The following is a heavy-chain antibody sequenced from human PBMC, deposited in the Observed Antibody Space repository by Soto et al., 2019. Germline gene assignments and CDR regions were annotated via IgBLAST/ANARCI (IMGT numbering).Heavy chain of an antibody. CDR2: IIPILCTA. CDR1: GGTFSSYA. V-gene: IGHV1-69*13. J-gene: IGHJ6*02. CDR3: ASVTQPAEDTAIGTDSYYYYGMDV. Sequence: SVKVSCKASGGTFSSYAISWVRQAPGQGLEWMGGIIPILCTANYAQKFQGRVAITADESTRTADMELSRLRSEGTDGCYCASVTQPAEDTAIGTDSYYYYGMDVWGQGTTVTVSS. D-gene: IGHD5-18*01.